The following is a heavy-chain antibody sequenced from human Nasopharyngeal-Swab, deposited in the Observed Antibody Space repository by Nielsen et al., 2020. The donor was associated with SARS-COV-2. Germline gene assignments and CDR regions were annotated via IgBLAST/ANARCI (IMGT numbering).Heavy chain of an antibody. V-gene: IGHV4-34*01. CDR3: ARGLTYFFDSGSYYPLGF. CDR1: GGSFSGYY. CDR2: INHDGSN. Sequence: GSLRLSCAVYGGSFSGYYWTWIRQPPGKGLEWIGEINHDGSNNNNPSLGSRVIISGDTSKNQFSLKLYSVTAADTAVYYCARGLTYFFDSGSYYPLGFGGQGTLVTVSS. D-gene: IGHD3-22*01. J-gene: IGHJ4*02.